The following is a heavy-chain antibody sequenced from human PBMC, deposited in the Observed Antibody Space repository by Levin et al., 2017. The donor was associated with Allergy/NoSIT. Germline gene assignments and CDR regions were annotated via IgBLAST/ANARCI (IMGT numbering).Heavy chain of an antibody. J-gene: IGHJ4*02. CDR1: GFIFDDYA. Sequence: SLKISCEASGFIFDDYAMHWVRLTPGKGLEWVSGISWNSGSINYADSVKGRFTISRDNAKNSLSVQMRSLRVEDTALYFCAKMDCSSINCYTDYWGQGTLVTVSS. CDR3: AKMDCSSINCYTDY. D-gene: IGHD2-2*02. CDR2: ISWNSGSI. V-gene: IGHV3-9*01.